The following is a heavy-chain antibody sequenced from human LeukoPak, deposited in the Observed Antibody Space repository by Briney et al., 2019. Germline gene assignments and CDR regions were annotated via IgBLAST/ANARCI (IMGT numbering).Heavy chain of an antibody. D-gene: IGHD5-24*01. J-gene: IGHJ3*02. CDR1: GGSISSSSYY. CDR3: ARHVEMATINDAFGI. V-gene: IGHV4-39*01. CDR2: IYYSGST. Sequence: SETLSLTCTVSGGSISSSSYYWGWIRQPPGKGLEWIGSIYYSGSTYYNPSLKSRVTISVDTSKNQFSLKLSSVTAADTAVYYCARHVEMATINDAFGIWGQGTMVTVSS.